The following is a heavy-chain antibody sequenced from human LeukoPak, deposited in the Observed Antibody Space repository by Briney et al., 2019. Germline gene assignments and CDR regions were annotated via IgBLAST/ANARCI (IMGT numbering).Heavy chain of an antibody. J-gene: IGHJ4*02. CDR3: AKAPGPRQKWLPVY. V-gene: IGHV3-30*18. Sequence: GRSLRLSCAASGFTFSSYGMHWVRQAPGKGREWVAVISYDGSNKYYADSVKGRFTISRDNSKNPLYLQMNSLRAEDTAVYYCAKAPGPRQKWLPVYWGQGTLVTVSS. D-gene: IGHD3-22*01. CDR2: ISYDGSNK. CDR1: GFTFSSYG.